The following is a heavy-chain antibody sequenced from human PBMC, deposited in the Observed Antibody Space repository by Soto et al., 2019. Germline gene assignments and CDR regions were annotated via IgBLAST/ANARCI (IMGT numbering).Heavy chain of an antibody. CDR3: ARETYYDFWSGLRSAHYYYYGMDV. CDR2: INPSGGST. D-gene: IGHD3-3*01. J-gene: IGHJ6*02. Sequence: ASVEVCCTASGDTLNSYYRQWVRQAKKQGLEWMGIINPSGGSTSYTQKFQGRVTMTRDTSTSTVYMELSSLRSEDTAVYYCARETYYDFWSGLRSAHYYYYGMDVWGQGTTVTV. V-gene: IGHV1-46*02. CDR1: GDTLNSYY.